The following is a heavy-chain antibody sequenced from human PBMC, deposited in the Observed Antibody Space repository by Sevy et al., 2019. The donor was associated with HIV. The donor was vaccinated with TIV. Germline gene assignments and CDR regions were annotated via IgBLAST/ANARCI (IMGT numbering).Heavy chain of an antibody. V-gene: IGHV1-8*01. Sequence: ASVKVSCKASGYTFTSYDINWVRQATGQGLEWMGWMNPNSGNTGYAQKFQGRVTMTRNTSISTAYMELSSLRSEEPAVYYCARGLTYYDVLTGYYSAFDIWGQGTMVTVSS. CDR3: ARGLTYYDVLTGYYSAFDI. D-gene: IGHD3-9*01. CDR2: MNPNSGNT. CDR1: GYTFTSYD. J-gene: IGHJ3*02.